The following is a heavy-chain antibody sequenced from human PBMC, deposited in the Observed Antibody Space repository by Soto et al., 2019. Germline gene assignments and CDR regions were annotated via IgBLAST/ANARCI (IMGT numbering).Heavy chain of an antibody. Sequence: QVQLQQWGAGLLKPSETLSLTCAVYGGSFSGYYWSWIRQPPGKGLEWIGEINHSGSTNYNPSLKSRVTISVDTSKTQFSLKLSSVTAADTAVYYCARYNGGRARWRFDYWGQGTLVTVSS. V-gene: IGHV4-34*01. CDR2: INHSGST. CDR3: ARYNGGRARWRFDY. CDR1: GGSFSGYY. D-gene: IGHD1-1*01. J-gene: IGHJ4*02.